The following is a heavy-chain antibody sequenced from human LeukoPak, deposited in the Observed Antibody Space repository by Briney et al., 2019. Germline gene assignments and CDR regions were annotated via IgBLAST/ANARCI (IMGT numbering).Heavy chain of an antibody. CDR2: INYSGST. CDR3: ARGRNYDYVWGSYRYWPRGGFDY. CDR1: GGSISSGDYY. Sequence: PSETLSLTCTVSGGSISSGDYYWSWIRQPPGKGLEWIGYINYSGSTYYNPSLKSRVTISVDTSKNQFSLKLSSVTAADTAVYYCARGRNYDYVWGSYRYWPRGGFDYWGQGTLVTVSS. J-gene: IGHJ4*02. D-gene: IGHD3-16*02. V-gene: IGHV4-30-4*01.